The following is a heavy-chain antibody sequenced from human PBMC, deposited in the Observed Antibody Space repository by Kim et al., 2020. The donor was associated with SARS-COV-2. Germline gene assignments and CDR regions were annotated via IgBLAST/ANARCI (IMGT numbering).Heavy chain of an antibody. CDR2: IIPFSATT. J-gene: IGHJ6*02. CDR1: GDTFSSYG. V-gene: IGHV1-69*13. CDR3: ARSNCSYSFNYYTMDV. D-gene: IGHD2-21*01. Sequence: SVKVSCKASGDTFSSYGFSWVRQAPGQGLEWMGGIIPFSATTNYAQKFQGRITIAADESTSTAYMELRSLRSEDTAVYYCARSNCSYSFNYYTMDVWGQGTTVTVSS.